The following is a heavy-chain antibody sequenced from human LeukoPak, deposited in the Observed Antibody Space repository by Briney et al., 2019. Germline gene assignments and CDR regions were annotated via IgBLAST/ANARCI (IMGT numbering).Heavy chain of an antibody. Sequence: SETLSLTCNVSGDSLTSHFCSWIRQTPGKGLELICYVFHSATTNYSPSLKSRVTISLDTSKKQFYLRLTSVTAADTAVYYCARRMATVTDAFDIWGRGTMVSVSS. D-gene: IGHD5-24*01. CDR3: ARRMATVTDAFDI. CDR1: GDSLTSHF. J-gene: IGHJ3*02. V-gene: IGHV4-59*08. CDR2: VFHSATT.